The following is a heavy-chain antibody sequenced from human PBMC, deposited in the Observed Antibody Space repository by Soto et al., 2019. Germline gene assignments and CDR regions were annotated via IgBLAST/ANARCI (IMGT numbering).Heavy chain of an antibody. Sequence: GASVKVSFKASGGAISSYAISWVRQAPGKRLEWVGGIIPIFGTANYAQKFQGRVTITADESTSTAYMELSSLRSEDTAVYYCARDSAGYYDSSGSYGTDAFDIWGQGTMVTVSS. D-gene: IGHD3-22*01. V-gene: IGHV1-69*13. J-gene: IGHJ3*02. CDR2: IIPIFGTA. CDR1: GGAISSYA. CDR3: ARDSAGYYDSSGSYGTDAFDI.